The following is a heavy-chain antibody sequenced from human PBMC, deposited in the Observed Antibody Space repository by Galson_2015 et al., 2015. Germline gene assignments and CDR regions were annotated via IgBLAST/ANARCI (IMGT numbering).Heavy chain of an antibody. Sequence: SETLSLTCAVSGGSISTSRYSWGWIRQPPGKGLEWLGRIFVDWSTYYNPPLKSRLPLSTDTSQNQFSLRLGSVTAADRAVYYCARLASGRFGDYWGQGALVTVSS. CDR3: ARLASGRFGDY. CDR2: IFVDWST. V-gene: IGHV4-39*01. CDR1: GGSISTSRYS. J-gene: IGHJ4*02. D-gene: IGHD1-26*01.